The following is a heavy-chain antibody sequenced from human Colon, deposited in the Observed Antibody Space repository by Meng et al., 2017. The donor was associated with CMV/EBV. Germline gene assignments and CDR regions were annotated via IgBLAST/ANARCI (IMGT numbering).Heavy chain of an antibody. V-gene: IGHV4-30-4*01. CDR1: GGSINSGGYY. CDR2: VYFSGST. J-gene: IGHJ4*02. CDR3: ARAYPSYFFDS. Sequence: QVQLQESGPGLVKLSQTLSLTCSVSGGSINSGGYYWSWIRQPPGKGLEWIGYVYFSGSTYYTPSLQSRITISVDTSKSQFSLKLNSVTTADTAVYYCARAYPSYFFDSWGQGTLVTVSS.